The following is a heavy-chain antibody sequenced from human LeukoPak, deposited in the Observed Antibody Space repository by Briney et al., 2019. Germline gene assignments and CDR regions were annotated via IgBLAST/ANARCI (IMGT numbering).Heavy chain of an antibody. Sequence: SETLSLTYRVSGASVRSSYYCCTWIRQLPGKGLEWVGHISYSGNTDYNPSLKSRVTISLDTSTNQFSLKPKSVSVADSAVYYCARDSPFRLRYHSHDLADDLDFWGRGTVVTVSS. D-gene: IGHD3-9*01. CDR3: ARDSPFRLRYHSHDLADDLDF. V-gene: IGHV4-31*03. CDR1: GASVRSSYYC. J-gene: IGHJ3*01. CDR2: ISYSGNT.